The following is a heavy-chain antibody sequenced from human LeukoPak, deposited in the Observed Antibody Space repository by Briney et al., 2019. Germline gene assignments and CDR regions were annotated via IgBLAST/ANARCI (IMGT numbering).Heavy chain of an antibody. CDR1: GGTFSSYA. D-gene: IGHD3-10*01. CDR2: INPSGGST. V-gene: IGHV1-46*01. J-gene: IGHJ4*02. Sequence: ASVKVSCKASGGTFSSYAISWVRQAPGQGLEWMGIINPSGGSTSYAQKFQGRVTMTRDTSTSTVYMELSSLRSEDTAVYYCARGATMVRGPSHYWGQGTLVTVSS. CDR3: ARGATMVRGPSHY.